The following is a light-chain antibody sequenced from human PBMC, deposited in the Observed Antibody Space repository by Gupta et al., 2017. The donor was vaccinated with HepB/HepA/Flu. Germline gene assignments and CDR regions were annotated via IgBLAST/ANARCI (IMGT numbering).Light chain of an antibody. Sequence: IVLTQSSGTLSLSPGETATLSCRASKSVSSSYLDWYQQKPGQAPRLLIYGASSRATGIPDRFSGSGSGTDFTLTIIRLEPEDFAVYYCQQYGSSPLTFGGGTKVEIK. CDR2: GAS. J-gene: IGKJ4*01. V-gene: IGKV3-20*01. CDR1: KSVSSSY. CDR3: QQYGSSPLT.